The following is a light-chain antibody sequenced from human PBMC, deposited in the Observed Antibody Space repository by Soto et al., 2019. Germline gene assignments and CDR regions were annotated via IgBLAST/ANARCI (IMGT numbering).Light chain of an antibody. CDR3: ATWDDGLNGYV. CDR1: SSNIGSNA. Sequence: QSVVTQPPSASGTPGQRVTISCSGRSSNIGSNAVNWYQQFPGMAPKVLIYNNNERPSGVPDRFSGSKSGTSASLAISGLQSEDEADYYCATWDDGLNGYVFGTGTKVTVL. CDR2: NNN. V-gene: IGLV1-44*01. J-gene: IGLJ1*01.